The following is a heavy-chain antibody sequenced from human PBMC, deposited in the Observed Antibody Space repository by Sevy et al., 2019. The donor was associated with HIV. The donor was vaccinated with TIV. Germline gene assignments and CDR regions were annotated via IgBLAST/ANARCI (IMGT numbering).Heavy chain of an antibody. J-gene: IGHJ4*02. D-gene: IGHD3-22*01. CDR1: GYTFTSYA. Sequence: ASVNVSCKASGYTFTSYAMHWVRQAPGQRLEWMGWINAGNGNTKYSQKFQGRVTITRDTSASTAYMELSSLRSEDTAVYYCARGVYYYDSSGYPTPFDYWGQGTLVTVSS. CDR2: INAGNGNT. CDR3: ARGVYYYDSSGYPTPFDY. V-gene: IGHV1-3*01.